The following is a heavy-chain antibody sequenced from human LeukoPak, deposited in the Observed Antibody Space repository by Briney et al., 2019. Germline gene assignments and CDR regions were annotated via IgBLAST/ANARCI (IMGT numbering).Heavy chain of an antibody. CDR1: GGSISSGGYY. Sequence: SQTLSLTCTVSGGSISSGGYYWSWIRQHPGKGLEWIGYIYYSGSTYYNSSLKSRVTISVDTSKNQFSLKLSSVTAADTAVYYCAGERQLVWFDPWGQGTLVTVSS. J-gene: IGHJ5*02. CDR3: AGERQLVWFDP. D-gene: IGHD6-13*01. CDR2: IYYSGST. V-gene: IGHV4-31*03.